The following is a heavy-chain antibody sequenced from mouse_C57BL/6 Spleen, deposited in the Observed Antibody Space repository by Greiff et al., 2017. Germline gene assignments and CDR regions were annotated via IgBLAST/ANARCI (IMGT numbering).Heavy chain of an antibody. D-gene: IGHD1-1*01. CDR3: ARFDMDYGSLYWYFDV. J-gene: IGHJ1*03. CDR1: GYTFTSYT. CDR2: INPSSGYT. V-gene: IGHV1-4*01. Sequence: VQLQQSGAELARPGASVKMSCKASGYTFTSYTMHWVKQRPGQGLEWIGYINPSSGYTKYNQKFKDKATLTADKSSSTAYMQLSSLTSEDSAVYYCARFDMDYGSLYWYFDVWGTGTTVTVSS.